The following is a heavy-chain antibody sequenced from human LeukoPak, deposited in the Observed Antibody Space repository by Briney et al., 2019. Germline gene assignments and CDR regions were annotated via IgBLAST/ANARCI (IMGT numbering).Heavy chain of an antibody. J-gene: IGHJ4*02. CDR1: GFTFSSYS. CDR3: AKSRQCSSTSCYRAGDY. Sequence: GGSLRLSCAASGFTFSSYSMNWVRQAPGKGLEWVSSISGSGGSTYYADSVKGRFTISRDTSKNTLYLQMNSLRADDTAVYYCAKSRQCSSTSCYRAGDYWGQGTLVTVSS. CDR2: ISGSGGST. V-gene: IGHV3-23*01. D-gene: IGHD2-2*02.